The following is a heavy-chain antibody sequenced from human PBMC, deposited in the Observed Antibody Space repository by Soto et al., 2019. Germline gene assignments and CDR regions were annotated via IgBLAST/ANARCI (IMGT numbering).Heavy chain of an antibody. J-gene: IGHJ5*02. CDR3: AKDGFVYSSSWYTNWFDP. CDR1: GFTFSSYG. CDR2: ISYDGSNK. D-gene: IGHD6-13*01. Sequence: QVPLVESGGGVVQPGRSLRLSCAASGFTFSSYGMHWVRQAPGKGLEWVAVISYDGSNKYYADSVKGRFTISRDNSKNTLYLQMNSLRAEDTAVYYCAKDGFVYSSSWYTNWFDPWGQGTLVTVSS. V-gene: IGHV3-30*18.